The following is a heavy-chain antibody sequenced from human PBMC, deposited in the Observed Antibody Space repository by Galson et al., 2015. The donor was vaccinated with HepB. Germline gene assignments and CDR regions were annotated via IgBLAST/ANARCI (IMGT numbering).Heavy chain of an antibody. J-gene: IGHJ4*02. D-gene: IGHD3-10*01. Sequence: SLRLSCVASGFTFSGSAMHWVRQASGKGLEWVGRIRSKANSYATAYAASVKGRFTISRDDSKNTAYLQMNSLKTEDTAVYYCTTIWFGEYPSGVSGYWGQGTLVTVSS. CDR2: IRSKANSYAT. CDR3: TTIWFGEYPSGVSGY. CDR1: GFTFSGSA. V-gene: IGHV3-73*01.